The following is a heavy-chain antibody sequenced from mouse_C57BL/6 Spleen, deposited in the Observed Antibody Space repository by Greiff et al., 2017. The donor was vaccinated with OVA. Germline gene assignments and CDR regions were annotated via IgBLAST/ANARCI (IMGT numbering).Heavy chain of an antibody. V-gene: IGHV1-26*01. J-gene: IGHJ2*01. CDR1: GSTFTDYY. CDR2: IHPNTVGT. Sequence: EVQLQQSGPELVKPGASVKISCKASGSTFTDYYMHWVKQSHGKSLEWIGDIHPNTVGTSYNQKCTGKATLTVDKSSSTAYMELRSLTSEDSAGYYCARGGAMVTLDYWGQGTTLTVSS. D-gene: IGHD2-2*01. CDR3: ARGGAMVTLDY.